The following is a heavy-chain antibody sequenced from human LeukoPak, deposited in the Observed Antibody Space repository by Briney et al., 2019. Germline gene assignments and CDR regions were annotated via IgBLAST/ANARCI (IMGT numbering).Heavy chain of an antibody. Sequence: SETLSLTCAVSGYSISSGYYWGWIRQPPGKGLEWIGSIYHSGSTYYNPSLKSRVTISVDTSKNQFSLKLSSVTAADTAVYYCARPAAYCSSTSCYHNRIDPWGQGTLVTVSS. CDR2: IYHSGST. J-gene: IGHJ5*02. D-gene: IGHD2-2*01. CDR3: ARPAAYCSSTSCYHNRIDP. CDR1: GYSISSGYY. V-gene: IGHV4-38-2*01.